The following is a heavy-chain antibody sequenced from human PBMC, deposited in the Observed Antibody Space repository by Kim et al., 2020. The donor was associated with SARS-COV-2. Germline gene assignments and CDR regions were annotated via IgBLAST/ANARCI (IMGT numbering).Heavy chain of an antibody. J-gene: IGHJ6*02. CDR3: ARGQYSYGLRTVSGNRQSGMDV. V-gene: IGHV4-34*01. D-gene: IGHD5-18*01. Sequence: SETLSLTCAVYGGSFSGYYWSWIRQPPGKGLEWIGEINHSGSTNYNPSLKSRVTISVDTSKNQFSLKLSSVTAADTAVYYCARGQYSYGLRTVSGNRQSGMDVWGQGTTVTVSS. CDR2: INHSGST. CDR1: GGSFSGYY.